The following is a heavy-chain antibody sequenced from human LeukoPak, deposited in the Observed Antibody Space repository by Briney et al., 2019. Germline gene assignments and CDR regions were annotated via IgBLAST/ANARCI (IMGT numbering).Heavy chain of an antibody. Sequence: GRSLRLSCAASGFTFSSYGMHWVRQAPGKGLEWVAVISYDGSNTYYADSVKGRFTISRDNSKNTLYLQMNSLRAEDTAVYYCAKGGIAAAGLTFDYWGQGTLVTVSS. V-gene: IGHV3-30*18. CDR1: GFTFSSYG. CDR2: ISYDGSNT. CDR3: AKGGIAAAGLTFDY. J-gene: IGHJ4*02. D-gene: IGHD6-13*01.